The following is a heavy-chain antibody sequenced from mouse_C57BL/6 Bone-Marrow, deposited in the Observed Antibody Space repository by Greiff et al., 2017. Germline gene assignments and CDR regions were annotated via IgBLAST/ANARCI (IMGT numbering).Heavy chain of an antibody. V-gene: IGHV1-55*01. CDR2: IYPGSGST. CDR1: GYTFTSYW. CDR3: ASYYYGSSSFDV. J-gene: IGHJ1*03. D-gene: IGHD1-1*01. Sequence: QVQLQQPGAELVKPGASVKMSCKASGYTFTSYWITWVKQRPGQGLEWIGDIYPGSGSTNYNEKFKSKATLTVDKSSSTAYMQLSSLTSEYSAVYYCASYYYGSSSFDVWGTGTTVTVSS.